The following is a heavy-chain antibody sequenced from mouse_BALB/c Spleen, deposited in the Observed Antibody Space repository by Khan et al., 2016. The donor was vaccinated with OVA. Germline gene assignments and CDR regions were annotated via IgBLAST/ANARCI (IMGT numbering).Heavy chain of an antibody. CDR2: ISSYSGVP. J-gene: IGHJ3*01. Sequence: QVRLQQSGAELVRPGVSLKISCKGSGYTFTDYAMHWVKQSHAKSLEWIGVISSYSGVPDYNQKFKGKATMTVDRSSSTAYLQLARLTSEDSAIYYCARGGKFAYWGQGTLVTVSA. CDR1: GYTFTDYA. CDR3: ARGGKFAY. V-gene: IGHV1S137*01. D-gene: IGHD1-1*02.